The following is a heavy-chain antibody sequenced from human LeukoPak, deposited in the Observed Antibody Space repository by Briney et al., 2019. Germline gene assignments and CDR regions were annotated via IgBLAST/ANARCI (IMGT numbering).Heavy chain of an antibody. V-gene: IGHV1-18*01. CDR1: GYTFTSYG. D-gene: IGHD6-13*01. CDR3: ARDRLYSSSWYEHLDY. Sequence: ASVKVSCKASGYTFTSYGISRVRQAPGQGLEWMGWISAYNGNTNYAQKLQGRVTMTTDASTSTAYMELRSLRSDDTAVYYCARDRLYSSSWYEHLDYWGQGTLVTVSS. CDR2: ISAYNGNT. J-gene: IGHJ4*02.